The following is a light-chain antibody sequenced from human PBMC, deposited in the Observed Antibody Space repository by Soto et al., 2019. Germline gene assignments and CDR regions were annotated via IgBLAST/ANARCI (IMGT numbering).Light chain of an antibody. CDR2: RND. V-gene: IGLV1-47*01. Sequence: QSVLTQPPSASGTPGQRVTISCSGSISNLGSNFVFWYQQLPGAAPNLLISRNDQRPSGVPDRFSGSKSGTSASLAISGLRSEDEADYHCAAWDDSLRGVVFGGGTKVTVL. CDR1: ISNLGSNF. J-gene: IGLJ3*02. CDR3: AAWDDSLRGVV.